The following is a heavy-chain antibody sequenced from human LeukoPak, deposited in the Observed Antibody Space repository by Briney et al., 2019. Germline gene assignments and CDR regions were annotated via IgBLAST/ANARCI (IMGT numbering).Heavy chain of an antibody. CDR3: ARGGYYGSGNDFRFDP. CDR1: GGSISGYY. CDR2: IYYSGST. D-gene: IGHD3-10*01. Sequence: SETLSLTCTVSGGSISGYYWSWIRQPPGKGLEWIGYIYYSGSTNYKPSLKSRVTISVDTSKNQFSLKLSSVTAADTAVYYCARGGYYGSGNDFRFDPWGQGTLVTVSS. V-gene: IGHV4-59*01. J-gene: IGHJ5*02.